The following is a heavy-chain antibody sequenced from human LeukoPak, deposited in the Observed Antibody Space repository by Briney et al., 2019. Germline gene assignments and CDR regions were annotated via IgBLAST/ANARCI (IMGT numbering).Heavy chain of an antibody. CDR2: INPNSGGT. CDR1: GYTFTDYY. D-gene: IGHD3-9*01. Sequence: ASVKVSCKASGYTFTDYYMHWVRQAPGQGLEWMGWINPNSGGTNYAQKFQGRVTMTTDTSTSTAYMELRSLRSDDTAVYYCAREDYDILTGYYSHDQFAFDIWGQGTMVTVSS. J-gene: IGHJ3*02. CDR3: AREDYDILTGYYSHDQFAFDI. V-gene: IGHV1-2*02.